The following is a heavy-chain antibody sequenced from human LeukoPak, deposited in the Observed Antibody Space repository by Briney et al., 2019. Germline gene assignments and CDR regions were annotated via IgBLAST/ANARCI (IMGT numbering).Heavy chain of an antibody. CDR1: GFTFSSYN. CDR3: ARSKVAGTSDY. J-gene: IGHJ4*02. CDR2: ISTSSSYI. D-gene: IGHD6-19*01. Sequence: GGSLRLSCAASGFTFSSYNMNWVRQAPGEGLEWISTISTSSSYIYYADSVKGRFTISRDNGKNSLYLQMSSLRAEDTAVYYCARSKVAGTSDYWGQGPLVAVSS. V-gene: IGHV3-21*01.